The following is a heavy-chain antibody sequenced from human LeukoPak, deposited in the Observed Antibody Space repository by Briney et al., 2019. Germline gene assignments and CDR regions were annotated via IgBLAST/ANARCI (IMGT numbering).Heavy chain of an antibody. Sequence: SETLSLTCAVSGGSINSGSYYWSWIRQPARKGLEWIGRIYTRGSTDYNPSLKSRVTISIDTSKNQFSLKLSSVTAADTAVYYCARRWFGELGWFDPWGQGTLVTVSS. CDR1: GGSINSGSYY. CDR3: ARRWFGELGWFDP. J-gene: IGHJ5*02. D-gene: IGHD3-10*01. V-gene: IGHV4-61*02. CDR2: IYTRGST.